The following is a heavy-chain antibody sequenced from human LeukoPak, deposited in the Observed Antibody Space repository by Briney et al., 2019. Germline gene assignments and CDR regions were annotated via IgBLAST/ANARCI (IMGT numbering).Heavy chain of an antibody. D-gene: IGHD6-6*01. CDR1: GGTFSTSA. Sequence: GSSVTVSCTASGGTFSTSAVSWVRQAPGQGLEWMGGIIPTLGTTNYAQKFQGRVTITADESTSSAYLEVSSLRSEDTAVSFCARDFVPSSIAARVAYAFDIWGQGTMVTVSS. J-gene: IGHJ3*02. V-gene: IGHV1-69*01. CDR3: ARDFVPSSIAARVAYAFDI. CDR2: IIPTLGTT.